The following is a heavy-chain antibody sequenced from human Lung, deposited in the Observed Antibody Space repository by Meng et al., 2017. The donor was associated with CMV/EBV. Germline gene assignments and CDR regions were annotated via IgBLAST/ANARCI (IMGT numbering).Heavy chain of an antibody. CDR1: RDSMSSYGYN. J-gene: IGHJ4*02. V-gene: IGHV4-30-4*01. Sequence: LXCTVSRDSMSSYGYNWSWIRQPPGEGLEWIGYIHSTGSTYYNPSLKGRITISIDTSRNQFSLELTSVTAADTAIYYCARVADPSVPYYFDFWGPRTLVTVSS. CDR3: ARVADPSVPYYFDF. CDR2: IHSTGST.